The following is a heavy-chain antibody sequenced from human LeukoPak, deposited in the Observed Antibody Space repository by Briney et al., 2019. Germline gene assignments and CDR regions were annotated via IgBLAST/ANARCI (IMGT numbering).Heavy chain of an antibody. J-gene: IGHJ4*02. CDR3: ARHDGAGSSGWYWDY. Sequence: PGESLRLSCAASGFTLSSYAMSWVRQPPGKWLEWIACIYYSGSTNSNPSLKSRVTISIDTSKNQFSLRLTSGTAPDTAVYYCARHDGAGSSGWYWDYWGQGTLVTVSS. V-gene: IGHV4-39*01. CDR2: IYYSGST. D-gene: IGHD6-19*01. CDR1: GFTLSSYA.